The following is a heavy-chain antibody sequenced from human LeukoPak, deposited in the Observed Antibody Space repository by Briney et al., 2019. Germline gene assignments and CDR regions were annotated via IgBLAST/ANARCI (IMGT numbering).Heavy chain of an antibody. Sequence: GESLKISFQGSGSPFTSSWIGWVRQMPGKGLEWMGIIYPGDSDTRYSPSFQGQVTISADKSISTAYLQWSSLKASDTAMYYCARQGSGSYSTDYWGQGTQVTVSS. CDR1: GSPFTSSW. V-gene: IGHV5-51*01. J-gene: IGHJ4*02. CDR3: ARQGSGSYSTDY. D-gene: IGHD1-26*01. CDR2: IYPGDSDT.